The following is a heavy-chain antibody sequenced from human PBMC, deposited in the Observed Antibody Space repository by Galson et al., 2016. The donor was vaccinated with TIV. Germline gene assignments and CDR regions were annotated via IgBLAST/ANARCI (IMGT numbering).Heavy chain of an antibody. CDR2: IDPNSGAT. CDR3: ARGGVLRGLDF. J-gene: IGHJ4*02. CDR1: GYPFTDSW. V-gene: IGHV1-2*02. Sequence: SVKVSCKASGYPFTDSWMHWVRQAPGEGLEWMGWIDPNSGATLYAQKFQGRVTMTRDTSTSTTYVELSRLTSDDTADYYGARGGVLRGLDFWGQGTLVTVSS. D-gene: IGHD3-10*01.